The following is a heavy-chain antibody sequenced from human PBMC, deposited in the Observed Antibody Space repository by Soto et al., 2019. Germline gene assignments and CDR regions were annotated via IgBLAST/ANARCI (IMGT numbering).Heavy chain of an antibody. CDR3: ARDLKKDISYYYYGMDV. CDR2: ISAYSGNT. J-gene: IGHJ6*02. V-gene: IGHV1-18*04. CDR1: GYTFTNYG. D-gene: IGHD2-15*01. Sequence: GASVKVSCKASGYTFTNYGISWVRQAPGQGLEWMGWISAYSGNTNYAQKIQGRVTMTTDTSTSTAYMEVRSLRSDDTAVYYCARDLKKDISYYYYGMDVWGQGTTVTVSS.